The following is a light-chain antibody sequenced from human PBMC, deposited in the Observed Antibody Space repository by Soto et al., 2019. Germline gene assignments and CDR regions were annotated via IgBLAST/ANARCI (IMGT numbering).Light chain of an antibody. CDR2: GAS. Sequence: EIVLTQSPGTLSLSPGERATLSCRASQSVSSSYLAWYQQKPGQAPRLLIYGASSRATGIPDRFSGSGSGRDLTLTISRLEPEDFAVYYCHQYDSSPLTFGGGTEVEIK. CDR3: HQYDSSPLT. J-gene: IGKJ4*01. CDR1: QSVSSSY. V-gene: IGKV3-20*01.